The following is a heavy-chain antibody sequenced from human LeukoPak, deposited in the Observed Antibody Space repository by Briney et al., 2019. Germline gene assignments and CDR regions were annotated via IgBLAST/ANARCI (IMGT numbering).Heavy chain of an antibody. V-gene: IGHV1-2*02. Sequence: ASVKVSCKASGYTFTGYYMHWVRQAPGQGLEWMGWINPNSGGTNYAQKFQGRVTMTRDTSISTAYMELSRLRSDDTAVYYCASLGYCSSTSCLVSPGRYYYYYMDVWGKGTTVTISS. CDR2: INPNSGGT. J-gene: IGHJ6*03. CDR1: GYTFTGYY. D-gene: IGHD2-2*01. CDR3: ASLGYCSSTSCLVSPGRYYYYYMDV.